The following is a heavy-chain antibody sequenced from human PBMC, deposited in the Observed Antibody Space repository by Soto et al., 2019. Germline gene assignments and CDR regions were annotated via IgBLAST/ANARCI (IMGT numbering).Heavy chain of an antibody. CDR2: ISAYNGNT. V-gene: IGHV1-18*01. CDR1: GYTFTSYG. Sequence: QVQLVQSGAEVKKPGASVKVSCQASGYTFTSYGISWVRQAPGQGLEWMGWISAYNGNTNYAQKLQGRVTMTTDTSKSTAYRELRNLRSDDTAVYYCARDGDIVVVPAALRSASPGGGMDVWGQGTTVTVSS. CDR3: ARDGDIVVVPAALRSASPGGGMDV. D-gene: IGHD2-2*01. J-gene: IGHJ6*02.